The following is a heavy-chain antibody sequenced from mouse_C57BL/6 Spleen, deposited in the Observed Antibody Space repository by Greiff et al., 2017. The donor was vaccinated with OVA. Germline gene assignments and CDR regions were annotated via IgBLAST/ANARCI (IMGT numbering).Heavy chain of an antibody. CDR2: IDPSDSET. V-gene: IGHV1-52*01. D-gene: IGHD2-5*01. CDR1: GYTFTSYW. Sequence: QVQLQQPGAELVRPGSSVKLSCKASGYTFTSYWMHWVKQRPIQGLEWIGNIDPSDSETPYNQQFKDKATLTVDKASSTAYIQLSSLTSEDSAVDYCATYYSTFYAMDYWGQGTSVTVSS. J-gene: IGHJ4*01. CDR3: ATYYSTFYAMDY.